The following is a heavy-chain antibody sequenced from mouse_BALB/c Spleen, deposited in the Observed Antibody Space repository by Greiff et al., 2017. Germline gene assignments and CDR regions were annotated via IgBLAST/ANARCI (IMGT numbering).Heavy chain of an antibody. J-gene: IGHJ4*01. CDR2: ISYSGST. Sequence: EVKLVESGPGLVKPSQSLSLTCTVTGYSITSDYAWNWIRQFPGNKLEWMGYISYSGSTSYNPSLKSRISITRDTSKNQFFLQLNSVTTEDTATYYCARHYYGTPMDYWGQGTSVTVSS. V-gene: IGHV3-2*02. D-gene: IGHD1-1*01. CDR1: GYSITSDYA. CDR3: ARHYYGTPMDY.